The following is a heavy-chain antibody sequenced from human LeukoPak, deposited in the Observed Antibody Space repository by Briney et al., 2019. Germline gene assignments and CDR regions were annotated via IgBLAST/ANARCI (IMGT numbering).Heavy chain of an antibody. Sequence: GGSLRLSRAASGFTFSSYGMHWVRQAPGKGLEWVAVISYDGSNKYYADSVKGRFTISRDNSKNTLYLQMNSLRAEDTAVYYCAKDRDSSSWYQSSDWFDPWGQGTLVTVSS. CDR3: AKDRDSSSWYQSSDWFDP. V-gene: IGHV3-30*18. D-gene: IGHD6-13*01. CDR1: GFTFSSYG. J-gene: IGHJ5*02. CDR2: ISYDGSNK.